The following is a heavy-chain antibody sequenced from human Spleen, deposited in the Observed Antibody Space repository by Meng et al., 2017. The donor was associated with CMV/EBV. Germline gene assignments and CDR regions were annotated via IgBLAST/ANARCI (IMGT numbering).Heavy chain of an antibody. V-gene: IGHV1-69*10. CDR1: GGTFSTYA. CDR2: IIPIVGIT. Sequence: SVKVSCKVSGGTFSTYAISWVRQAPGQGLDWMGGIIPIVGITNNAQNFQGRVTITADKFTSTAYMELSSPRSEDTAVYYCTLGYYYYDSSGYLLGAFDIWGQGTMVTVSS. CDR3: TLGYYYYDSSGYLLGAFDI. D-gene: IGHD3-22*01. J-gene: IGHJ3*02.